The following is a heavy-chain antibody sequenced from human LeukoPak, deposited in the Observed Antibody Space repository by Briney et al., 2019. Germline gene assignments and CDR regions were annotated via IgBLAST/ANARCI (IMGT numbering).Heavy chain of an antibody. CDR2: ISGYNGKT. CDR1: GYTFSSYG. V-gene: IGHV1-18*01. J-gene: IGHJ5*02. Sequence: ASVKVSCKASGYTFSSYGISWVRQAPGQGLEWMGWISGYNGKTHYAQKVQGRVTMTTDTSTSTAYMELSSLRSEDTAVYYCARGRPTTSIAAAGVNWFDPWGQGTLVTVSS. D-gene: IGHD6-13*01. CDR3: ARGRPTTSIAAAGVNWFDP.